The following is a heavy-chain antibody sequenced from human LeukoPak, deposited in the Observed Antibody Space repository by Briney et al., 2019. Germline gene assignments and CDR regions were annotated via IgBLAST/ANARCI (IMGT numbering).Heavy chain of an antibody. D-gene: IGHD4-17*01. V-gene: IGHV7-4-1*02. J-gene: IGHJ6*03. Sequence: ASVKVSCKASGYTFTSYAMNWVRQAPGQGLEWMGWINTNTGNPTYAQGFTGRFVFSLDTSVSTAYLQISSLKAEDTAVYYCARELRDSYYYYYMDVWGKGTTVTVSS. CDR1: GYTFTSYA. CDR2: INTNTGNP. CDR3: ARELRDSYYYYYMDV.